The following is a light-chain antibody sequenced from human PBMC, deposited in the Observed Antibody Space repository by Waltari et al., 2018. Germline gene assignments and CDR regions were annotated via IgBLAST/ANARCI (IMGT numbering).Light chain of an antibody. CDR2: EGS. CDR1: SSDVGSNNF. Sequence: QSALTQPASVSGSPGQSITISCTGSSSDVGSNNFVSWYQQLPGKAPKLMIFEGSKRPSVVSDRFSGSKSGNTASLTISGLQAEDEADYYCCSYAGGATYVFGSGTKVNVL. V-gene: IGLV2-23*01. J-gene: IGLJ1*01. CDR3: CSYAGGATYV.